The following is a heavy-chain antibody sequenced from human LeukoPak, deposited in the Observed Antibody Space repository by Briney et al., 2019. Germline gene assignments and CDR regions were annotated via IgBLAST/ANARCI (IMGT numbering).Heavy chain of an antibody. V-gene: IGHV3-23*01. Sequence: GGSLRLSCAASGFTFSNAWMSWVRQAPGKGLEWVSSISGSATNTYYADSVKGRFTISRDKSKNTLDLQMNSLRAEDAAVYYCAKARYYDSSGPFDYWGQGTLVTVSS. CDR1: GFTFSNAW. CDR2: ISGSATNT. J-gene: IGHJ4*02. CDR3: AKARYYDSSGPFDY. D-gene: IGHD3-22*01.